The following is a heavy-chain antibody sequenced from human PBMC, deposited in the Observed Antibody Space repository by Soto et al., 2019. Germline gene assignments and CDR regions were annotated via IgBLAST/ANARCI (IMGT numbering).Heavy chain of an antibody. CDR2: IYPGDSDT. J-gene: IGHJ4*02. D-gene: IGHD2-21*02. Sequence: PGESLKISCKGSGYTFTNYWIGWVRQMPGKGLEWMGLIYPGDSDTTYSPSFQGQVTISVDKSISTAYLQWSSLKASDTAMYYCGRPEFFRRTDCSVFDYGGKGTRVT. V-gene: IGHV5-51*01. CDR1: GYTFTNYW. CDR3: GRPEFFRRTDCSVFDY.